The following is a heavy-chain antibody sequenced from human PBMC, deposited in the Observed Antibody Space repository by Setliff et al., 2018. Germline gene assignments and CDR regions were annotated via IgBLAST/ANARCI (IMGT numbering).Heavy chain of an antibody. CDR2: MNPNSGNT. V-gene: IGHV1-8*02. Sequence: ASVKVSCKASGYTFTSDDINWVRQATGQGLEWMGWMNPNSGNTGYAQKFQGRVTMTRNTSMSTAYMELGSLRSEDTAIYYCVRGGRAMGYCSGGTCLENAFDIWGQGTRGTVS. CDR1: GYTFTSDD. CDR3: VRGGRAMGYCSGGTCLENAFDI. J-gene: IGHJ3*02. D-gene: IGHD2-15*01.